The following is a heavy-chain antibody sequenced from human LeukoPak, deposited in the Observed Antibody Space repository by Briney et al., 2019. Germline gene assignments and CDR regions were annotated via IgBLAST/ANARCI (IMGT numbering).Heavy chain of an antibody. D-gene: IGHD6-25*01. CDR2: IYDYGST. J-gene: IGHJ4*02. V-gene: IGHV4-61*08. CDR1: GGSVSSGDYC. Sequence: SETLSLTCTVSGGSVSSGDYCWNWIRQPPGKGLEWIGYIYDYGSTIINPSLKSRVTISKDTSKNQFSVRLSSVTAADTAVYYCARHGSGYSFDSWGQGTLVTVSS. CDR3: ARHGSGYSFDS.